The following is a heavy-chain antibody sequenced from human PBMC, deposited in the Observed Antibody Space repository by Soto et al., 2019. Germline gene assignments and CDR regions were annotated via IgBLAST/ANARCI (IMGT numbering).Heavy chain of an antibody. D-gene: IGHD6-13*01. CDR3: AKDQSSSWYTHNDY. Sequence: ASVKVSCKASGYTFTSCGISWVRQAPGQGLEWMGWISAYNGNTNYAQKLQGRVTMTTDTSTSTAYMELRSLRSDDTAVYYCAKDQSSSWYTHNDYWGQGTLVTVSS. V-gene: IGHV1-18*01. CDR2: ISAYNGNT. J-gene: IGHJ4*02. CDR1: GYTFTSCG.